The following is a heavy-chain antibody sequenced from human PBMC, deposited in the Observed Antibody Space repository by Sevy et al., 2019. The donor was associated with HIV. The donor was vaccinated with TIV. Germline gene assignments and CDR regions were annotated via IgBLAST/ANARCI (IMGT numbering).Heavy chain of an antibody. D-gene: IGHD6-13*01. CDR2: IYYSGST. Sequence: SETLSLTCTVSGGSISSGDYYWSWIRQPPGKGLEGIGYIYYSGSTYYNPSLNSRVTISVDTSKNQFSLKLSSVTAADTAVYYWARAWGKVAAAGTGNWFDPWGQGTLVTVSS. J-gene: IGHJ5*02. CDR1: GGSISSGDYY. V-gene: IGHV4-30-4*01. CDR3: ARAWGKVAAAGTGNWFDP.